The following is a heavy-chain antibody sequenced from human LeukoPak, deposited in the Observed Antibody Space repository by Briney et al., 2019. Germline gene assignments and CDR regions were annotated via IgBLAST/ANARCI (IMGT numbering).Heavy chain of an antibody. D-gene: IGHD5-18*01. V-gene: IGHV4-39*07. CDR2: IYYSGST. Sequence: SETLSLTCTVSGDSISSSNYYWGWIRQPPGKGLEWIGNIYYSGSTYYNPSLKSRVTISVDTSKNQFSLKLSSVTAADTAVYYCARGAYSYEKTYYYYYMDVWGKGTTVTVSS. CDR1: GDSISSSNYY. CDR3: ARGAYSYEKTYYYYYMDV. J-gene: IGHJ6*03.